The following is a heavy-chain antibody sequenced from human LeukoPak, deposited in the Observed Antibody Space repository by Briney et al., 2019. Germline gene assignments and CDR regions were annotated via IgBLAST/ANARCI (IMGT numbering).Heavy chain of an antibody. Sequence: GGSLRLSCAASGFTFSSYSMNWVRQAPGKGLEWVSSISSSSSYIYYADSVKGRFTISRDNAKNSLYLQMNSLRAEDTAVYYCARESPQYDFWSGLYYYYMDVWGKGTTVTVSS. J-gene: IGHJ6*03. CDR2: ISSSSSYI. CDR1: GFTFSSYS. D-gene: IGHD3-3*01. CDR3: ARESPQYDFWSGLYYYYMDV. V-gene: IGHV3-21*01.